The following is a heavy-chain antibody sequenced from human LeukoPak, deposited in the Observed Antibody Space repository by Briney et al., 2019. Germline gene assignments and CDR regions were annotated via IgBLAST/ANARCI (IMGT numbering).Heavy chain of an antibody. J-gene: IGHJ4*02. D-gene: IGHD3-22*01. V-gene: IGHV3-23*01. CDR3: ARDPYYYDSSGLDY. CDR2: ISGSGGST. Sequence: GGSLRLSCAASGSTFSSYAMSWVRQAPGKGLEWVSAISGSGGSTYYADSVKGRFTISRDNAKNSLYLQMNSLRAEDTAVYYCARDPYYYDSSGLDYWGQGTLVTVSS. CDR1: GSTFSSYA.